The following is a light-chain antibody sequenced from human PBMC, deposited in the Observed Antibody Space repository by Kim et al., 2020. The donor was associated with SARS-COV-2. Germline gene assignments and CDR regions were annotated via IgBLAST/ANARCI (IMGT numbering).Light chain of an antibody. CDR2: DVT. Sequence: SITISCTGASSDVGGSSFVSWYHHHPDKAPKVIIYDVTKRPAGVPDRFSGSKSGNTASLTISGLQAEDEADYYCSSLMTGSTFDWVFGGGTQLTVL. V-gene: IGLV2-14*03. CDR1: SSDVGGSSF. CDR3: SSLMTGSTFDWV. J-gene: IGLJ3*02.